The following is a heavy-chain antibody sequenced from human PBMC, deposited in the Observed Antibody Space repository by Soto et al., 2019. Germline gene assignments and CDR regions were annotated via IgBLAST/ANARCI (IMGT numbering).Heavy chain of an antibody. CDR3: ARELQFPHQETGMDV. J-gene: IGHJ6*02. CDR2: LDPTGGRT. Sequence: QVHLVQSRAEVKKPGASVKVSCKASGYTFENYYIHWVRQAPGQGLEWLGILDPTGGRTTYAQKFQDRVTMTRDTSTSTVYMELTSLRSNDTALYYCARELQFPHQETGMDVWGQGTTVTVSS. D-gene: IGHD2-15*01. V-gene: IGHV1-46*02. CDR1: GYTFENYY.